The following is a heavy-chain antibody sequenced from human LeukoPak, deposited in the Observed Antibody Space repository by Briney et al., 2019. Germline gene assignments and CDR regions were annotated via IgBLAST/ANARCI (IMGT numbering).Heavy chain of an antibody. CDR3: AREHDNKVRYYNGMDV. Sequence: ASVKVSCKASGGTFSSYAISWVRQAPGQGLEWMGWISAYNGDTCYAQNFQGRLTMTTDTSTSTAYMDLRSLRSDDTAVYYCAREHDNKVRYYNGMDVWGQGTTVTVSS. J-gene: IGHJ6*02. CDR1: GGTFSSYA. V-gene: IGHV1-18*01. CDR2: ISAYNGDT. D-gene: IGHD3-10*01.